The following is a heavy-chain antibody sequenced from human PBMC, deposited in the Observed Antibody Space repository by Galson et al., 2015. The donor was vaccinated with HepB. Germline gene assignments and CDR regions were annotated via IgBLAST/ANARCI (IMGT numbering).Heavy chain of an antibody. CDR2: ISYDGSNK. Sequence: SLRLSCAASGFTFSSYGMHWVRQAPGKGLEWVAVISYDGSNKYYADSVKGRFTISRDNSKNTLYLQMNSLRAEDTAVYYCAKGAHFYYYGMDVWGQGTTVTVSS. CDR1: GFTFSSYG. D-gene: IGHD3-3*02. J-gene: IGHJ6*02. V-gene: IGHV3-30*18. CDR3: AKGAHFYYYGMDV.